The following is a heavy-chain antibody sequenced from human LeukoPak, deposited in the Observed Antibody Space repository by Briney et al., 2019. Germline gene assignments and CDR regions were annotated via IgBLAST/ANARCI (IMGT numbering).Heavy chain of an antibody. CDR1: GFTFSSYA. CDR3: ARDWGSGSYYFDY. D-gene: IGHD3-10*01. Sequence: GGSLRLSCAASGFTFSSYAMHWVRQAPGKGLEYVSAISSNGGSTYYANSVKGRFTISRDNSKNTLYLQMGSLRAEDMAVYYCARDWGSGSYYFDYWGQGTLVTVSS. J-gene: IGHJ4*02. V-gene: IGHV3-64*01. CDR2: ISSNGGST.